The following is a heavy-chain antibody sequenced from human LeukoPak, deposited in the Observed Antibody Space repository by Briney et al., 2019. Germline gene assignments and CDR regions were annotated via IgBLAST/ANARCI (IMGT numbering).Heavy chain of an antibody. CDR1: GGSFSGYY. Sequence: PSETLSLTCAVYGGSFSGYYWSWIRQPPGKGLEWIGEINHSGSTNYNPSLKSRVTISVDTSKNQFSLKLSSVTAADTAVYYCARGQLGLLAYYFDYWGQGTLVTVSS. CDR2: INHSGST. V-gene: IGHV4-34*01. CDR3: ARGQLGLLAYYFDY. D-gene: IGHD7-27*01. J-gene: IGHJ4*02.